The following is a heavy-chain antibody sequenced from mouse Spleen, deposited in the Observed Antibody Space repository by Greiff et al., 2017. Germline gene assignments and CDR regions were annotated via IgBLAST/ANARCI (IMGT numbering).Heavy chain of an antibody. CDR3: ARSLLRSSMDY. J-gene: IGHJ4*01. D-gene: IGHD1-1*01. CDR1: GFTFTDYY. V-gene: IGHV7-3*01. CDR2: IRNKANGYTT. Sequence: EVKLVESGGGLVQPGGSLSLSCAASGFTFTDYYMSWVRQPPGKALEWLGFIRNKANGYTTEYSASVKGRFTISRDNSQSILYLQMNALRAEDSATYYCARSLLRSSMDYWGQGTSVTVSS.